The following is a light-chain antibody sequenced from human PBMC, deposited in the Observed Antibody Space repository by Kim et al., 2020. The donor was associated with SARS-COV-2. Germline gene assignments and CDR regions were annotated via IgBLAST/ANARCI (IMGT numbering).Light chain of an antibody. Sequence: QRVTIYCAGISSNIGAGYDVHWYQQPPRTTPKLLIFVNNNRPSGVPDRFSGSKSGTSASLAITGLQAEDEADYYCQSYDSRLSAWVFGGVTNVTFL. V-gene: IGLV1-40*01. J-gene: IGLJ3*02. CDR2: VNN. CDR1: SSNIGAGYD. CDR3: QSYDSRLSAWV.